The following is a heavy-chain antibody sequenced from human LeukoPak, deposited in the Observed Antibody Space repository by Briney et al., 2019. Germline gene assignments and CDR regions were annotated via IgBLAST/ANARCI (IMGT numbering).Heavy chain of an antibody. CDR3: ARDGSGYSDPVDY. Sequence: GGSLRLSCAASGFTFDDYGMHWVRQAPGRGLEWVAFIRYDGSSNYYADSVKGRFTISRHNAKNSLFLQMNSLRAEDSAVYYCARDGSGYSDPVDYWGQGTLVTVSS. CDR1: GFTFDDYG. J-gene: IGHJ4*02. V-gene: IGHV3-30*02. D-gene: IGHD3-22*01. CDR2: IRYDGSSN.